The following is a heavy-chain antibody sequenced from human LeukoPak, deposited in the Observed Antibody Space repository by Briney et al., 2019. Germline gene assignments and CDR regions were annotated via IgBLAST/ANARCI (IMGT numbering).Heavy chain of an antibody. Sequence: GGSLRLSCAASGFTFDDYAMHWVRQAPGKGLEWVSGISWNSGSIGYADSVKGRFTISRDNAKNSLYLQMNSLRAEDTAVYYCARDRRXXXYFDYWGQGTLVTVSS. CDR1: GFTFDDYA. CDR3: ARDRRXXXYFDY. V-gene: IGHV3-9*01. J-gene: IGHJ4*02. CDR2: ISWNSGSI.